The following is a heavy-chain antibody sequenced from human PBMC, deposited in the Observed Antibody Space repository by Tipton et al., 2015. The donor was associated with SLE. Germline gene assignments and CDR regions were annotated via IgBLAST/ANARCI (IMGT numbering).Heavy chain of an antibody. CDR3: ARGLFLDDFWSGSGRPYYMGV. CDR2: IYKGGAT. J-gene: IGHJ6*03. V-gene: IGHV4-61*02. Sequence: TLSLTCTVSGGSISSGSSYWSWIRQPAGEGLEWIGRIYKGGATNFHPSLKSRPSMSLHTSKNRFSLRLISVTAADTAVYYCARGLFLDDFWSGSGRPYYMGVWGKGTTVTVSS. CDR1: GGSISSGSSY. D-gene: IGHD3-3*01.